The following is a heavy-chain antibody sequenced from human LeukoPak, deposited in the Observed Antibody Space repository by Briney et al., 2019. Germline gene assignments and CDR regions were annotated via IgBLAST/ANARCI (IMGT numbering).Heavy chain of an antibody. Sequence: GGSLRLSCAASGFTFSSYAMHWVRQAPGKGLEWVAVISYDGSNKYYADSVKGRFTISRDNSKNTLYLQMNSLRAEDTAVYYCARGGDDYVWGSYRYKHFDYWGQGTLVTVS. D-gene: IGHD3-16*02. CDR1: GFTFSSYA. J-gene: IGHJ4*02. V-gene: IGHV3-30-3*01. CDR2: ISYDGSNK. CDR3: ARGGDDYVWGSYRYKHFDY.